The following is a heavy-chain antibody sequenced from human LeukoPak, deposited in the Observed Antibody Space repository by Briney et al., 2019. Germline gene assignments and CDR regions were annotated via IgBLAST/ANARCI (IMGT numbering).Heavy chain of an antibody. CDR3: ARGSRDYDFWSGYSLIDY. J-gene: IGHJ4*02. Sequence: SETLSLTCTVSGGSMRSSNFYWGWIRQPPGKGLEWIGNINYSGSTYYNPSVKSRVTLTVDVSKNRFSLKLTSVTAADTAVYYCARGSRDYDFWSGYSLIDYWGQGTLVTVSS. V-gene: IGHV4-39*07. CDR1: GGSMRSSNFY. D-gene: IGHD3-3*01. CDR2: INYSGST.